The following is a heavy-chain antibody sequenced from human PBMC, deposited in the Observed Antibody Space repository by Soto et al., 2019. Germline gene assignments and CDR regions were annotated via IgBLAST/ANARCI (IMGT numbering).Heavy chain of an antibody. J-gene: IGHJ4*02. CDR3: AKDLVARMVVARLDY. V-gene: IGHV3-30*18. Sequence: QVQLVESGGGVVQPGRSLRLSCAASGFTFSTYGMHWVRQAPGKGLEWVAIISYDGSNKYYADSVKGRFTISRDNSKNTLYLQMNRLRAEDTAVYYCAKDLVARMVVARLDYWGQGTLVTVSS. D-gene: IGHD3-22*01. CDR1: GFTFSTYG. CDR2: ISYDGSNK.